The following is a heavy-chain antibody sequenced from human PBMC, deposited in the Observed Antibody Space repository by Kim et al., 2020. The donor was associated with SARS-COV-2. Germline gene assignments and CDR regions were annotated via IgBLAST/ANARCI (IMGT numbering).Heavy chain of an antibody. CDR3: ARPGSGSSWQIDY. CDR2: IYYSGST. CDR1: GGSISSSSYY. Sequence: SETLSLTCTVSGGSISSSSYYWGWIRQPPGKGLEWIGSIYYSGSTYYNPSLKSRVTISVDTSKNQFSLKLSSVTAADTSVYYCARPGSGSSWQIDYWGQG. D-gene: IGHD6-13*01. V-gene: IGHV4-39*01. J-gene: IGHJ4*02.